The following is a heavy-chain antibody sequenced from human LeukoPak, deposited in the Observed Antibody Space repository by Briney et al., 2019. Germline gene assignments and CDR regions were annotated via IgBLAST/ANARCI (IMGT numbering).Heavy chain of an antibody. CDR3: AKGDGVYFDY. J-gene: IGHJ4*02. CDR1: GFTFSSYG. V-gene: IGHV3-30*18. CDR2: ISYDGSNK. D-gene: IGHD4-17*01. Sequence: GGSLRLPCAASGFTFSSYGMHWVRQAPGKGLEWVAVISYDGSNKYYADSVKGRFTISRDNSKNTLYLQMNSLRAEDTAVYYCAKGDGVYFDYWGQGTLVTVSS.